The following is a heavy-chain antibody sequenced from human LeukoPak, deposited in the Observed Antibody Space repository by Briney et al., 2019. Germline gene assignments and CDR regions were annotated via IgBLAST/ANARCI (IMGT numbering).Heavy chain of an antibody. CDR2: INSDGSTI. CDR3: ARKGGYGLDFDY. CDR1: GFTFSNYW. J-gene: IGHJ4*02. V-gene: IGHV3-74*01. D-gene: IGHD5-18*01. Sequence: PGGSLRLSCAASGFTFSNYWMHWVRQAPGKGLVWVSRINSDGSTITYADSVKGRFTISRDNAKNTLYLQMNSLRAEDTAVYYCARKGGYGLDFDYWGQGTLVTVSS.